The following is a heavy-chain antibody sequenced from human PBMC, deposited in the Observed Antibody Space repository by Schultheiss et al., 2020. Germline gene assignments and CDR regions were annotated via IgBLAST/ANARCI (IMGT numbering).Heavy chain of an antibody. Sequence: ASVKVSCKASGYTFTSYDINWVRQATGQGLEWMGIINPSGGSTSYAQKFQGRVTMTRDTSTSTVYMELSSLRSEDTAVYYCARVGLGGDGYNLRLDYWGQGPRFIV. CDR1: GYTFTSYD. CDR2: INPSGGST. J-gene: IGHJ4*02. CDR3: ARVGLGGDGYNLRLDY. D-gene: IGHD5-24*01. V-gene: IGHV1-46*01.